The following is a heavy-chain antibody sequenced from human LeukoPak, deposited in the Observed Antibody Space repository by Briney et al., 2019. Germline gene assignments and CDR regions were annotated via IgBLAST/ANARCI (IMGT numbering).Heavy chain of an antibody. CDR3: ARPFWSGYYDAFDI. CDR2: IYHSGST. Sequence: SETLSLTCAVSGYSISSGYYWGWIRQPPGKWLEWIGSIYHSGSTYYNPSLKSRVTISVDTSKNQFSLKLSSVTAADTAVYYCARPFWSGYYDAFDIWGQGTMVTVSS. J-gene: IGHJ3*02. V-gene: IGHV4-38-2*01. D-gene: IGHD3-3*01. CDR1: GYSISSGYY.